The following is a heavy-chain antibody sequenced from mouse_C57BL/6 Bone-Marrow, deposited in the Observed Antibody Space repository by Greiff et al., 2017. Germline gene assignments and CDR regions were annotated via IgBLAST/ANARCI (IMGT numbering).Heavy chain of an antibody. CDR2: IYPGSGST. J-gene: IGHJ1*03. D-gene: IGHD1-1*01. Sequence: VQLQQSGAELVKPGASVKMSCKASGYTFTSYWITWVKQRPGQGLEWIGDIYPGSGSTNYNEKFKSKATLTVDTSSSTAYMQLSSLTSEDSAVYYCEGGSSSHFDVWGTGTTVTVSS. CDR1: GYTFTSYW. V-gene: IGHV1-55*01. CDR3: EGGSSSHFDV.